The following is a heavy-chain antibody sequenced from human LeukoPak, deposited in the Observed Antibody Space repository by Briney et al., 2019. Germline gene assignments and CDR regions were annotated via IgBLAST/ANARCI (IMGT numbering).Heavy chain of an antibody. CDR1: GYTFTGYG. D-gene: IGHD3-3*01. CDR3: ASSEPTSYYDFWSGRY. CDR2: ISAYNGNT. Sequence: ASVKVSCKASGYTFTGYGISWVRQAPGQGLEWMGWISAYNGNTNYAQKLQGRVTMTTDTSTSTAYMELRSLRSEDTAVYYCASSEPTSYYDFWSGRYWGQGTLVTVSS. V-gene: IGHV1-18*01. J-gene: IGHJ4*02.